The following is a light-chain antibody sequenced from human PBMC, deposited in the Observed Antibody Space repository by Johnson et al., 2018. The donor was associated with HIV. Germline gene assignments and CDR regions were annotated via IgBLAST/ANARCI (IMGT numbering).Light chain of an antibody. Sequence: QSVLTQPPSVSAAPGQKVTISCSGSSSTIGNNYVSWYQVLPGTAPKLLIYKNNERPSGIPDRFSASKSGTSATLDITGLQPGDEADYYCGTWDSSLSAHYVFGTGTKITVV. CDR2: KNN. CDR1: SSTIGNNY. CDR3: GTWDSSLSAHYV. V-gene: IGLV1-51*02. J-gene: IGLJ1*01.